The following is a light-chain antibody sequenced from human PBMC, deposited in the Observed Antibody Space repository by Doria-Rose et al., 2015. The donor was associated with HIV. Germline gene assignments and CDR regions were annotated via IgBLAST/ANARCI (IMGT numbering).Light chain of an antibody. J-gene: IGKJ1*01. V-gene: IGKV3-20*01. CDR1: QSFSSTY. CDR2: DGS. Sequence: TQSPGTLSLSPGERATLSCRASQSFSSTYLAWYQQKRGKAPSLLIYDGSTRATGITDRFSASGSGTDFTLTINRLEPEDFALYYCHQYGTSWTCGQGTKVEI. CDR3: HQYGTSWT.